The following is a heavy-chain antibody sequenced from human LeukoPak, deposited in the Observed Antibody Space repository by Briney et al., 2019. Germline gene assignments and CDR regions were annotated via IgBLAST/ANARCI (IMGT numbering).Heavy chain of an antibody. CDR3: ARGRHDITMIVVVMTSVSYYLDV. CDR2: INPSGST. J-gene: IGHJ6*03. CDR1: GGSLSGYH. Sequence: SETLSLTCAVYGGSLSGYHWTRIRQSPGKGLEWIGDINPSGSTYYNPSLKSRLTISVDTSKNQFSLKLRSVTAADTAVYYCARGRHDITMIVVVMTSVSYYLDVWGKGTTVTVS. D-gene: IGHD3-22*01. V-gene: IGHV4-34*01.